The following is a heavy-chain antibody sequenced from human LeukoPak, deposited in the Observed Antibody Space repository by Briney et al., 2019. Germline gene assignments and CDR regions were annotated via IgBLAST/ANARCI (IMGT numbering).Heavy chain of an antibody. V-gene: IGHV3-21*01. Sequence: PGGSQRLSCAASGFTFSSYSMNWVRQAPGKGLEWVSSISSSSNYIYYADSVKGRFTISRDNAKNSLYLQMNSLRAEDTAVYYCARGPGGSSSWYSDYWGQGTLVTVSS. D-gene: IGHD6-13*01. CDR3: ARGPGGSSSWYSDY. CDR2: ISSSSNYI. CDR1: GFTFSSYS. J-gene: IGHJ4*02.